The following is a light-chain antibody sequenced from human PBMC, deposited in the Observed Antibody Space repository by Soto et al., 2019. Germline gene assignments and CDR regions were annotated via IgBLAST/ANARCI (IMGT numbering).Light chain of an antibody. CDR3: SSYTSSSTNV. CDR1: SSNIGGSS. CDR2: EVI. Sequence: QSALTQPPSASGTPGQRVTISCSGSSSNIGGSSVNWYQHLPGKAPKLMIYEVINRPSGVSNRFSGSKSGNTASLTISGLQAEDEADYYCSSYTSSSTNVFGTGTKVTVL. V-gene: IGLV2-14*01. J-gene: IGLJ1*01.